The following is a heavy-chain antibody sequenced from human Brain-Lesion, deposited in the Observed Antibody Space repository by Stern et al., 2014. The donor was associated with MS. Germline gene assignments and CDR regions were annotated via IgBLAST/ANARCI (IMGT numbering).Heavy chain of an antibody. CDR2: IFNSGST. CDR1: GGSISSGGYY. Sequence: QVQLVQSGPGLVKPSQTLSLSCTVSGGSISSGGYYWSWIRQPAGKGLEWIGRIFNSGSTSYTPSLKGRVTISIDTPKNQFSLRLNSMTAADTAVYYCARGRVVPGFQYYATDVWGQGTTVIVSS. V-gene: IGHV4-61*02. CDR3: ARGRVVPGFQYYATDV. D-gene: IGHD2-2*01. J-gene: IGHJ6*02.